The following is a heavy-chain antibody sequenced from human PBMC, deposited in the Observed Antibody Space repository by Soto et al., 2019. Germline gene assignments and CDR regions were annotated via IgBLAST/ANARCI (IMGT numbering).Heavy chain of an antibody. J-gene: IGHJ4*02. CDR1: GFIFSSYT. V-gene: IGHV3-30-3*01. D-gene: IGHD1-26*01. CDR2: ITYDGSNQ. Sequence: LRLSCAASGFIFSSYTMHWVRQAPGKGLEWVGVITYDGSNQYYADSVKGRFTISRDNSRNMLFLQMNSLRPDDTAVYYCARAPSGSYPEFDYWGQGTLVTGS. CDR3: ARAPSGSYPEFDY.